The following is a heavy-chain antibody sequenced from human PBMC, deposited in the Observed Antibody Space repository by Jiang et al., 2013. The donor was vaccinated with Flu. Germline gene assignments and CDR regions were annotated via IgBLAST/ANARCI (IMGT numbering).Heavy chain of an antibody. Sequence: VQLVESGGGLVKPGGSLRLSCAASGFTFSSYSMNWVRQAPGKGLEWVSSISSSSYIYYADSVKGRFTISRDNAKNSLYLQMNSLRAEDTAVYYCARDRGVVVPAAILGYFDLWGRGTLVTVSS. CDR2: ISSSSYI. V-gene: IGHV3-21*01. D-gene: IGHD2-2*01. J-gene: IGHJ2*01. CDR3: ARDRGVVVPAAILGYFDL. CDR1: GFTFSSYS.